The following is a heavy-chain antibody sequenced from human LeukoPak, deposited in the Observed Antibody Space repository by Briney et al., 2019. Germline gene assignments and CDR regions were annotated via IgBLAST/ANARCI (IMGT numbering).Heavy chain of an antibody. V-gene: IGHV4-34*01. J-gene: IGHJ4*02. Sequence: SETLSLTCAVYGGSFSGYYWIWIRQPPGKGVEWIGEINHSGSTNYNPSLKSRVTISVDTSKNQFSLKLSSVTAADTAVYYCARVKGAKQWLLFDYWGQGTLVTVSS. CDR3: ARVKGAKQWLLFDY. D-gene: IGHD6-19*01. CDR2: INHSGST. CDR1: GGSFSGYY.